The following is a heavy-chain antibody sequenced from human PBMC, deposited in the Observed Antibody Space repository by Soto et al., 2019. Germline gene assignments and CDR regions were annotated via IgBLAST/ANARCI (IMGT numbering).Heavy chain of an antibody. CDR3: AREVIAARRRDFDY. D-gene: IGHD6-6*01. V-gene: IGHV4-31*03. Sequence: TLSLTCTVSGGSISSGGYYWSWIRQHPGKGLEWIGYIYYSGSTYYNPSLKSRVTISVDTSKNQFSLKLSSVTAADTAVYYCAREVIAARRRDFDYWGQGTLVTVSS. CDR1: GGSISSGGYY. J-gene: IGHJ4*02. CDR2: IYYSGST.